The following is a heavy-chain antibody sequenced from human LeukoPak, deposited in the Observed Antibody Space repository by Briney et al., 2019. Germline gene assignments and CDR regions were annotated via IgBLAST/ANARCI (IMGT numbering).Heavy chain of an antibody. D-gene: IGHD4-23*01. CDR2: ISAYNGNT. CDR3: GRGPAMVATRLDF. Sequence: GASVKVSCKASGYTFTTYGISWVRQAPGQGLEWMGWISAYNGNTNFAQKFQGRVTMTTDTSTTTAYMELRNLRSDDTAVYYCGRGPAMVATRLDFWGQGTLVTVSS. V-gene: IGHV1-18*01. CDR1: GYTFTTYG. J-gene: IGHJ4*02.